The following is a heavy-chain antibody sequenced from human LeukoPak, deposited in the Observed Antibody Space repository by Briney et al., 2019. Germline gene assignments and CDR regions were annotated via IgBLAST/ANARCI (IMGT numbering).Heavy chain of an antibody. V-gene: IGHV3-30*18. J-gene: IGHJ6*02. CDR3: AKGYYGMDV. Sequence: PGGSLRLSCAASGFTFSSYGMHWDRQAPGKGLEWVAVISYDGSNKYYVDSVKGRFTISRDNSKNTLYLQMNSLRAEDTAVYYCAKGYYGMDVWGQGTTVTVSS. CDR2: ISYDGSNK. CDR1: GFTFSSYG.